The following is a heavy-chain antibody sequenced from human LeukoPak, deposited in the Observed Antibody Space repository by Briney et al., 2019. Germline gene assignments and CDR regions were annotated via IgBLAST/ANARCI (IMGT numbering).Heavy chain of an antibody. J-gene: IGHJ4*02. Sequence: SETLSLTCTVSGYSISSGYYWGWIRQPPGKGLEWIGSIYHSGSTYYNPSLKSRATISVDTSKNQFSLKLSSVTAADTAVYYCARDLRSAAGIGFFDYWGQGTLVTVSS. CDR2: IYHSGST. CDR3: ARDLRSAAGIGFFDY. CDR1: GYSISSGYY. D-gene: IGHD6-13*01. V-gene: IGHV4-38-2*02.